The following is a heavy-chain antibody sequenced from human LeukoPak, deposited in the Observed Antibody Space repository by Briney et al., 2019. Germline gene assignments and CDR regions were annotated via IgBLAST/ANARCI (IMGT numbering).Heavy chain of an antibody. J-gene: IGHJ4*02. CDR1: GFTFDDYA. CDR2: ISWNSGSI. CDR3: AKVTLGGYYYDSSGYFGE. V-gene: IGHV3-9*01. Sequence: LRLSCAASGFTFDDYAMHWVRQAPGKGLEWVSGISWNSGSIGYADSVKGRFTISRGNAKNSLYLQMNSLRAEDTALYYCAKVTLGGYYYDSSGYFGEWGQGTLVTVSS. D-gene: IGHD3-22*01.